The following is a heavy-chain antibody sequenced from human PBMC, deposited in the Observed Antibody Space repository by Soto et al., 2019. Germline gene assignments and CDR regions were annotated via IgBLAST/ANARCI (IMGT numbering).Heavy chain of an antibody. CDR2: INEYGTDS. Sequence: GGSLRLSCVASGFTFSSSWMHWVRQAPGKGLVWVSRINEYGTDSNYADSVKGRFTIFRDNSENTVYLHMNSLRVEDSAVYYCARVAVVTRGIDYWGQGTLVTVSS. D-gene: IGHD2-2*01. CDR3: ARVAVVTRGIDY. J-gene: IGHJ4*02. CDR1: GFTFSSSW. V-gene: IGHV3-74*01.